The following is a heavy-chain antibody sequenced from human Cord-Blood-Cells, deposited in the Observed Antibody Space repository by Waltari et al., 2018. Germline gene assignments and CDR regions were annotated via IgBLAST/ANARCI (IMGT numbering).Heavy chain of an antibody. D-gene: IGHD2-21*02. V-gene: IGHV4-34*01. Sequence: QVQLQQWGAGLLKPSETLSLACAVYGGSFSGYYWSWIRQPAGKGLEWSGETNHSGSTNYNPSLKSRVTISVDTYKNQFSLKLSSVTAADTAVYYCARVVVTAIPDYWGQGTLVTVSS. CDR3: ARVVVTAIPDY. J-gene: IGHJ4*02. CDR2: TNHSGST. CDR1: GGSFSGYY.